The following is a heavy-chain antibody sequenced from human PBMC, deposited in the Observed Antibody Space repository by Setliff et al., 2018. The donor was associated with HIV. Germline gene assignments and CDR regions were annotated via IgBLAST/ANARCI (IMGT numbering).Heavy chain of an antibody. D-gene: IGHD2-15*01. CDR3: ARGTMLVVAATPGRQWRAHFDY. CDR2: IYTSGST. V-gene: IGHV4-61*09. CDR1: GGSISSGSYY. Sequence: SETLSLTCTVSGGSISSGSYYWSWIRQPAGKGLEWIGHIYTSGSTNYNPSLKSRVTISVDTSKNQFSLKLSSVTAADTAVYYCARGTMLVVAATPGRQWRAHFDYWGQGTLVTISS. J-gene: IGHJ4*02.